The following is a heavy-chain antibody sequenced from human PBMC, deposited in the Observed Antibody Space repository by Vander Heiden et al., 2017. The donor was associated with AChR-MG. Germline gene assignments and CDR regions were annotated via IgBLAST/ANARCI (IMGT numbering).Heavy chain of an antibody. V-gene: IGHV3-23*01. D-gene: IGHD5-12*01. Sequence: EVQLLESGGGLVQPGGSLRLSCAASGFTFSSYAMSWVRQAPGKGLEWVSAISGSGGSTYYADSVKGRFTISRDNSKNTLYLQMNSLRAEDTAVYYCAKGGYDLFYYYYGMDVWGQGTTVTVSS. CDR3: AKGGYDLFYYYYGMDV. J-gene: IGHJ6*02. CDR1: GFTFSSYA. CDR2: ISGSGGST.